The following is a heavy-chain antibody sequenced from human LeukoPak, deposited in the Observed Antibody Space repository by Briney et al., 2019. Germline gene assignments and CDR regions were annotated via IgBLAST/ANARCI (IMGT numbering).Heavy chain of an antibody. D-gene: IGHD6-13*01. CDR2: IDYSGNT. CDR1: VGSISTYY. V-gene: IGHV4-59*08. Sequence: SETLSLTCTVSVGSISTYYWSWIRQPPGKGLEWIGNIDYSGNTNYNPSLKSRVTISVDTSKNQFSLKLTSVTAADTSLYYCVRRGSSSYWYFDLWGRGTLVTVSS. J-gene: IGHJ2*01. CDR3: VRRGSSSYWYFDL.